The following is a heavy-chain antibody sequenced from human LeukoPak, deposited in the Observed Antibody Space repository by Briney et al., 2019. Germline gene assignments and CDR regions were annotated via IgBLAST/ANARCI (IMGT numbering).Heavy chain of an antibody. CDR1: GGSFNNYY. CDR2: INHRGIT. V-gene: IGHV4-34*01. CDR3: ARGETDNWFDP. J-gene: IGHJ5*02. Sequence: SETLSLTCAVYGGSFNNYYWTWIRQPPGKGLEWIGAINHRGITNYNPSLKSRVTISVDTSKNQFSLKLTSVTAADTAVYYCARGETDNWFDPWGHGTLVTVSS.